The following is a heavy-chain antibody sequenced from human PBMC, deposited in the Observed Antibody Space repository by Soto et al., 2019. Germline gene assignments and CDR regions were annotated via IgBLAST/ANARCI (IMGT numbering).Heavy chain of an antibody. CDR1: GGSISSSNW. Sequence: SETLSLTCAVSGGSISSSNWWSWVRQPPGKGLEWIGEIYHSGSTNYNPSLKSRVTISVDKSKNQFSLKLSSVTAADTAVYYCARDQSGGAVAGTAGGLTSRYYFDYWGQGTLVTVSS. CDR3: ARDQSGGAVAGTAGGLTSRYYFDY. D-gene: IGHD6-19*01. V-gene: IGHV4-4*02. CDR2: IYHSGST. J-gene: IGHJ4*02.